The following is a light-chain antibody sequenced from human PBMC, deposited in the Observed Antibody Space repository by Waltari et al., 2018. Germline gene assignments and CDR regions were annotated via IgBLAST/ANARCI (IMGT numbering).Light chain of an antibody. CDR3: QQYDSLPPT. V-gene: IGKV1-33*01. CDR1: QDINNS. J-gene: IGKJ3*01. CDR2: AAS. Sequence: DIQVTQSPASLSASVGDRVTITCQASQDINNSLNLYQQTPGKAPRLLLSAASNLETGVPSRFSGSGFGTDFTFTISSLHPEDIATYFCQQYDSLPPTFGPGTKLDL.